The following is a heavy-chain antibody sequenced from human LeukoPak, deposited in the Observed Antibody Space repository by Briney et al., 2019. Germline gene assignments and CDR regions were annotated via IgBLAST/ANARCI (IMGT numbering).Heavy chain of an antibody. CDR1: GGSISSGGYS. CDR3: QAEDGIRDFDYDY. D-gene: IGHD3-9*01. CDR2: IYHSGIT. J-gene: IGHJ4*02. Sequence: PSQTLSLACAVSGGSISSGGYSWSWIRQPPWNGLEWIGYIYHSGITYYNPSLKSRVTISVDRSKNQFSLKLSSVTAADTAVYFCQAEDGIRDFDYDYWGQGTLVTVSS. V-gene: IGHV4-30-2*01.